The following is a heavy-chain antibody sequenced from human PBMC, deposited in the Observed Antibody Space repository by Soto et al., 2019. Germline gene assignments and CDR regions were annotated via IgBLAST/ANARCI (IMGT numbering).Heavy chain of an antibody. CDR2: INDSGDI. CDR1: GGSFSGYQ. CDR3: ARGLVLWFGELSRRGGYYYDMDV. D-gene: IGHD3-10*01. V-gene: IGHV4-34*01. J-gene: IGHJ6*03. Sequence: QVQLQQWGAGLLKPSETLSLTCAVYGGSFSGYQWSWIRQTPGKGLEWIGGINDSGDINYNPSLKSRVTVLVGSPKKQIALRLSSVTAADTAVYYCARGLVLWFGELSRRGGYYYDMDVWGKGTAVTVSS.